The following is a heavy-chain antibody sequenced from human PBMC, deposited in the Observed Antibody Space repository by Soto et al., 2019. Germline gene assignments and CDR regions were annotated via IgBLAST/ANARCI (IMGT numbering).Heavy chain of an antibody. D-gene: IGHD2-21*01. J-gene: IGHJ3*02. CDR1: GFTFSSYA. CDR2: ISSNGGST. Sequence: GGSLRLSCAASGFTFSSYAMHWVRQAPGKGLEYVSAISSNGGSTYYADSVKGRFTISRDNSKNTLYLQMGSLRAEDMAVYYCARGRGGDGYNFDAFDIWGQGTMVTVSS. V-gene: IGHV3-64*02. CDR3: ARGRGGDGYNFDAFDI.